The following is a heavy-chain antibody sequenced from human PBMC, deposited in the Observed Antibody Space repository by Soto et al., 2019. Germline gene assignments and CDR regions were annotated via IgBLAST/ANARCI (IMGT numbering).Heavy chain of an antibody. V-gene: IGHV1-69*13. CDR2: IIPSFGTA. D-gene: IGHD4-17*01. CDR1: GGTFSSYA. J-gene: IGHJ6*02. CDR3: ARGLGTVTTGGYYYGMDV. Sequence: SVKVSCKASGGTFSSYAISWVRQAPGQGLEWMGGIIPSFGTANYAQKFQGRVTITADESTSTAYMELSSLRSEDTAVYYCARGLGTVTTGGYYYGMDVWGQGTTVTVSS.